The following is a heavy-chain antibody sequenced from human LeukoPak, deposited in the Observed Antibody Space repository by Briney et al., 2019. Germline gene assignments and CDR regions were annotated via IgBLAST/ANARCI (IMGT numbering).Heavy chain of an antibody. D-gene: IGHD3-22*01. V-gene: IGHV3-23*01. CDR1: GFTFSSYV. CDR2: FSDTCGST. Sequence: PGGSLRLSCAASGFTFSSYVMSWVRQAPGKGLEWVSDFSDTCGSTYYADSVKGRFTISRDNSENTLYLQMNSLRAGDTAVYYCAKGRRYYDSSGSYYFDYWGQGTLVTVSS. CDR3: AKGRRYYDSSGSYYFDY. J-gene: IGHJ4*02.